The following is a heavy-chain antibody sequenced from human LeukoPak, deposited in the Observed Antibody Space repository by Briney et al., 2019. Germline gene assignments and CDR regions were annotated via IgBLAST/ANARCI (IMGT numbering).Heavy chain of an antibody. CDR3: ARLGPHYGGNPDNWFDP. CDR2: IIPIFGTP. CDR1: GGIFSIYA. Sequence: SVTVSCTASGGIFSIYAISWVRQAPGQGLEWMGGIIPIFGTPNYAQEFQGRVTITADESTSTAYMELISLRSEDTAVYYCARLGPHYGGNPDNWFDPWGQGTLVTVSS. D-gene: IGHD4-23*01. V-gene: IGHV1-69*13. J-gene: IGHJ5*02.